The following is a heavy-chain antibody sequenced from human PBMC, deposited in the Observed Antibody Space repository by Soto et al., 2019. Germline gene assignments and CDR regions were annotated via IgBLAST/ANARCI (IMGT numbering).Heavy chain of an antibody. D-gene: IGHD3-10*01. V-gene: IGHV3-48*02. CDR3: ARDRIIYGSGSYTDAFDI. CDR1: GSIFSSYS. J-gene: IGHJ3*02. CDR2: ISSTSSTT. Sequence: GGSLRLPGAASGSIFSSYSRNYDRQAPGKGLELVSYISSTSSTTYYADSVRGRFTISRDTAKNSLYLQMNSLRDEDTAVYYCARDRIIYGSGSYTDAFDIWSQGTMVTVS.